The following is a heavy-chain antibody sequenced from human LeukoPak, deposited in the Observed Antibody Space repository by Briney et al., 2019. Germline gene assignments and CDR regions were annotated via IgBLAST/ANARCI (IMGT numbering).Heavy chain of an antibody. CDR3: ARDLGYCSGGSCYGDAFDI. J-gene: IGHJ3*02. CDR2: IYHSGST. D-gene: IGHD2-15*01. V-gene: IGHV4-30-2*01. CDR1: GGSISSGGYY. Sequence: PSETLSLTCTVSGGSISSGGYYWSWIRQPPGKGLEWIGYIYHSGSTYYNPSLKSRVTISIDTSKNQFALKLSSVTAADTAVYYCARDLGYCSGGSCYGDAFDIWGQGTMVTVSS.